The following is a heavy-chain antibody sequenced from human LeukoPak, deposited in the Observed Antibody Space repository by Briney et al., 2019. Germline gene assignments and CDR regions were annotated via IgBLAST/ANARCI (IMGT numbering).Heavy chain of an antibody. Sequence: PGGSLRLSCAASGFTFSNYGMNWVRQAPGKGLEWVAVISYDGSNKYYADSVKGRFTISRDNSKNTLYLQMNSLRAEDTAVYYCAKADIVVVPAGSRGGTYYYYYMDVWGKGTTVTVSS. CDR3: AKADIVVVPAGSRGGTYYYYYMDV. J-gene: IGHJ6*03. CDR2: ISYDGSNK. D-gene: IGHD2-2*01. CDR1: GFTFSNYG. V-gene: IGHV3-30*18.